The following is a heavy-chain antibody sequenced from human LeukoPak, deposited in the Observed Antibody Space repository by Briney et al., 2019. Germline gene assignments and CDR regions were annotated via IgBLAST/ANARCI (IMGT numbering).Heavy chain of an antibody. Sequence: APVKVSCKASGYTFTNYGISWVRQAPGQGLEWMGWISVYNGNTNYAQKLQGRVTMTTDTSTNTAYMELWSLTSDDTAVYYCARDGYYDSSGYYGHFDYWGQGTLVTVSS. CDR2: ISVYNGNT. V-gene: IGHV1-18*01. CDR1: GYTFTNYG. D-gene: IGHD3-22*01. CDR3: ARDGYYDSSGYYGHFDY. J-gene: IGHJ4*02.